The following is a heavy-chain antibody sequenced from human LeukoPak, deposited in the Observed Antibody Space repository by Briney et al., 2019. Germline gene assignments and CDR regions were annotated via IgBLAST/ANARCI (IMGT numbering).Heavy chain of an antibody. CDR2: IIPIFGTA. CDR3: ARWSSSGYPYYFDY. V-gene: IGHV1-69*01. J-gene: IGHJ4*02. CDR1: GGTFSSYA. Sequence: SVKVSCKASGGTFSSYAISWVRQAPGQGLEWMGGIIPIFGTANYAQKFQGRVAITADESTSTAYMELSSLRSEDTAVYYYARWSSSGYPYYFDYWGQGTLVTVSS. D-gene: IGHD3-22*01.